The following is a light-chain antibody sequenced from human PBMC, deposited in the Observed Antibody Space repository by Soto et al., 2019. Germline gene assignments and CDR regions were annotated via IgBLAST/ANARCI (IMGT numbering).Light chain of an antibody. Sequence: QSALTQPASGSGSPGQSITISCTGTSSDVGNYNLVSWYQQFPGKAPKLIIYEGSRRPSGVSNRFSGSKSGNTASLTISGLQAEDEADYYCCSYAGSFTFDVFGGGTKVTVL. CDR1: SSDVGNYNL. J-gene: IGLJ2*01. V-gene: IGLV2-23*03. CDR2: EGS. CDR3: CSYAGSFTFDV.